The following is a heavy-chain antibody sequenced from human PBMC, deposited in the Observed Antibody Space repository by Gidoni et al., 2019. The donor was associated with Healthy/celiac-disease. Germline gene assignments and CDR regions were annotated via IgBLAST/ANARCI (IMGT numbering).Heavy chain of an antibody. CDR3: ARDPPFSSMAAAGTDFDY. Sequence: QVQLVQSGAEVKKPGASVKVSCKASGYTFTSYGISWVRQAPGQGLEWMGWLSAYNGNTNYAQKLQGRVTMTTDTSTSTAYMELRSLRSDDTAVYYCARDPPFSSMAAAGTDFDYWGQGTLVTVSS. CDR2: LSAYNGNT. D-gene: IGHD6-13*01. J-gene: IGHJ4*02. V-gene: IGHV1-18*01. CDR1: GYTFTSYG.